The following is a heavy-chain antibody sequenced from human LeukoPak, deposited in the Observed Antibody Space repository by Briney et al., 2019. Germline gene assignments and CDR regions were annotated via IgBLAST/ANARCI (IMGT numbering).Heavy chain of an antibody. CDR1: GYTFTNYD. Sequence: GASVTVSCKASGYTFTNYDINWVRQAPGQGLEWMGWITPDDGHGGYAQNFQGRVTITRDTSISTAYMELSSLRSDDTAVYYCARGQAAAGLDWGQGTLVTVSS. J-gene: IGHJ4*02. V-gene: IGHV1-8*03. CDR3: ARGQAAAGLD. CDR2: ITPDDGHG. D-gene: IGHD6-13*01.